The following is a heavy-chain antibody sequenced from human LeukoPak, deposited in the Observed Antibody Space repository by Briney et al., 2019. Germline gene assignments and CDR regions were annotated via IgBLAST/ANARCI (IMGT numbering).Heavy chain of an antibody. J-gene: IGHJ6*03. V-gene: IGHV1-2*02. CDR3: AREKFGESRAPSYYYYYMDV. CDR1: EYTFTGYY. D-gene: IGHD3-10*01. CDR2: INPNSGGT. Sequence: ASVKVSCKASEYTFTGYYLHWVRQAPGQGLEWMGWINPNSGGTNYAQKFQGRVTMTRDTSISTAYMELSRLRSDDTAVYYCAREKFGESRAPSYYYYYMDVWGKGTTVTVSS.